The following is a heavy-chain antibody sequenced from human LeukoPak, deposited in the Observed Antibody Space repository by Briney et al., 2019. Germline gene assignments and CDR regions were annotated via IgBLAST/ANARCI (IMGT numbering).Heavy chain of an antibody. D-gene: IGHD4-17*01. Sequence: PSETLSLTCTVSGYSISSGYYWGWIRQPPGKGLEWIGSIYHSGSTYYNPSLKSRVTISVDTSKNQFSLKLSSVTAADTAVYYCARGPYTIYGDYVFINWFDPWGQGTLVTVSS. J-gene: IGHJ5*02. CDR3: ARGPYTIYGDYVFINWFDP. CDR2: IYHSGST. V-gene: IGHV4-38-2*02. CDR1: GYSISSGYY.